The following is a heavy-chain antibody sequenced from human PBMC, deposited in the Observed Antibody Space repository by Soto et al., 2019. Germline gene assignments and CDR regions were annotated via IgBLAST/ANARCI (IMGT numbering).Heavy chain of an antibody. D-gene: IGHD3-22*01. V-gene: IGHV3-74*01. Sequence: EVQLVESGGGLVQPGVSLRLSCAASGFTFSSYWMHWVRQAPGKGLVWVSRINSDGSSTSYADSVKGRFTISRDNAKNTLYLQMNSLRAEDTAVYYCARMDYYDSSGYPENYYYYGMDVWGQGTTVTVSS. CDR1: GFTFSSYW. J-gene: IGHJ6*02. CDR2: INSDGSST. CDR3: ARMDYYDSSGYPENYYYYGMDV.